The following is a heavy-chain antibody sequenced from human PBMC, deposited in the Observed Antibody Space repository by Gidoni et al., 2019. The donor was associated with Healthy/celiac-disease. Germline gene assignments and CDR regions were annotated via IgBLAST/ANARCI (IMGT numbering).Heavy chain of an antibody. J-gene: IGHJ4*02. CDR2: SSWNSGSI. Sequence: EVQLVASGGGVVQPGRSLRLSCPASGFTFDDYAMHWVRQAPGKGLEWVSGSSWNSGSIGYADSVKGRFTISRDNAKNSLYLQMNSLRAEDTALYYCAKELSVGATRRFDYWGQGTLVTVSS. D-gene: IGHD1-26*01. CDR3: AKELSVGATRRFDY. CDR1: GFTFDDYA. V-gene: IGHV3-9*01.